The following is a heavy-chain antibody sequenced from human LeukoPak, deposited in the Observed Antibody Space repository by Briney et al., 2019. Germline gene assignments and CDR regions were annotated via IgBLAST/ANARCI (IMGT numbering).Heavy chain of an antibody. J-gene: IGHJ4*02. D-gene: IGHD1-26*01. V-gene: IGHV1-24*01. CDR2: LDPADGEM. CDR3: ATGRTKWDLLNY. CDR1: GYSLTELS. Sequence: ASVKVSCKVSGYSLTELSLHWVRQAPGKGLEWMGGLDPADGEMIYTQMFQGRITMTEDSSTDTAYMEMSSLRSDDTAVYYCATGRTKWDLLNYWGQGTLVTVSS.